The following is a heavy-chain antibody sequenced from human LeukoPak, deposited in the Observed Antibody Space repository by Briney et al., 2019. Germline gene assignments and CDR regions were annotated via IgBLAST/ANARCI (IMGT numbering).Heavy chain of an antibody. J-gene: IGHJ4*02. Sequence: PGGPLRLSCAASGFTFSDYYMSWVRQAPGKGLEWVSYISGSGSTIYYSDSVKGRFTFSRDNAKNSLYLQMNSLRAEDTAIYFCAREDYYYASGFWGQGTLVTVSS. CDR1: GFTFSDYY. CDR3: AREDYYYASGF. CDR2: ISGSGSTI. V-gene: IGHV3-11*04. D-gene: IGHD3-10*01.